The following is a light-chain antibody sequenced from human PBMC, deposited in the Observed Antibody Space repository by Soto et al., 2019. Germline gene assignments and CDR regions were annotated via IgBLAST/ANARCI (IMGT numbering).Light chain of an antibody. V-gene: IGLV2-14*01. Sequence: QSALTQPASVSGSPGQSITISCTGTSIDVGDYHYVSGYQQHPAKAPKLIIYGVSNRPSGISNRFSGSKSANTASLTISGLQAEDEADYYCSSYTRTNTLVFGGGTKPTVL. CDR2: GVS. J-gene: IGLJ2*01. CDR3: SSYTRTNTLV. CDR1: SIDVGDYHY.